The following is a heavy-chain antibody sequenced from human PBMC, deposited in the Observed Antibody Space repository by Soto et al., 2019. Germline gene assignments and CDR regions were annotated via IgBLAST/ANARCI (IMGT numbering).Heavy chain of an antibody. CDR2: NNGNADNS. Sequence: EVQLAESGGGLVLTGGSLRLSCAASGFSFVSYWMHWVRQVPGEGLAWVSRNNGNADNSDYADSVKGRFTISRDNAMNRLYLQMDSLRADDTGVYYCVRDFRGAVAGSEFDHWGQGTLVTVSS. J-gene: IGHJ4*02. D-gene: IGHD6-19*01. CDR1: GFSFVSYW. V-gene: IGHV3-74*01. CDR3: VRDFRGAVAGSEFDH.